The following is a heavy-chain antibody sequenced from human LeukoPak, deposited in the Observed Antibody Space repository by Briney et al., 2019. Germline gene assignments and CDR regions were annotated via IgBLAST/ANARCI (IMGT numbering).Heavy chain of an antibody. CDR3: ARNLDAGRLLNYYYYGMDV. V-gene: IGHV4-59*08. CDR1: GGSISSYY. Sequence: SETLSLTCTVSGGSISSYYWSWIRQPPGKGLEWIRYIYYSGSTNYNPSLKSRVTIPVDTSKNQFSLKLSSVTAADTAVYYCARNLDAGRLLNYYYYGMDVWGQGTTVTVSS. D-gene: IGHD6-25*01. CDR2: IYYSGST. J-gene: IGHJ6*02.